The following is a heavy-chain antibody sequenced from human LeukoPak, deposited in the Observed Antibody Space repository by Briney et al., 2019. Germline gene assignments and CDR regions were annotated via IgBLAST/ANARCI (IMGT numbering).Heavy chain of an antibody. Sequence: GSLRLSCEASGFPFNSYTMNWVRQAPGKGLEWIGYVFNSGITNYTPSLKSRLTISLDTPKNHFSLKLSSVTAADTAVYYCARGASYFDYWGQGTLVTVSS. V-gene: IGHV4-59*01. CDR1: GFPFNSYT. J-gene: IGHJ4*02. CDR2: VFNSGIT. D-gene: IGHD3-16*01. CDR3: ARGASYFDY.